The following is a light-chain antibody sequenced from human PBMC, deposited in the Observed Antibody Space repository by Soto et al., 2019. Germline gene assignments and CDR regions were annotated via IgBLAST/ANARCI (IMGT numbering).Light chain of an antibody. J-gene: IGKJ4*01. V-gene: IGKV1-12*01. CDR2: AAS. Sequence: DIQMTQSPSTLSASVGDRVTITCRASQAISSWLAWYQQKPGKAPNVLIYAASTLQSGVPSRFSGSGSGTDFTLTISSLQPEDFATYYCQQANSFPLTFGGGTKVEIK. CDR1: QAISSW. CDR3: QQANSFPLT.